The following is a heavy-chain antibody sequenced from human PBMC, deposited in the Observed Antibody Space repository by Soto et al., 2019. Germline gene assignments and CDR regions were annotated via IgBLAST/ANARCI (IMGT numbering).Heavy chain of an antibody. CDR2: MSYDGSDT. J-gene: IGHJ4*02. CDR3: TIVRAADSDLDH. D-gene: IGHD3-10*02. Sequence: SGGSLRLSCVGSGFIFSNNGMHWVRQTPGKGLEWVAFMSYDGSDTFYADSVKGRFTISRDNSKNTLFLHMSNLRAEDTAMYYCTIVRAADSDLDHWGQGTLVTVSS. CDR1: GFIFSNNG. V-gene: IGHV3-30*02.